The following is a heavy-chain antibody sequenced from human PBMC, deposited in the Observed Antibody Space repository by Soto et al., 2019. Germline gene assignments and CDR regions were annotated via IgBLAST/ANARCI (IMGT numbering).Heavy chain of an antibody. Sequence: SVKVSCKASGDTDTNYVISWVRQAPGQGLEWMGGIFPKFGTTYSAQKLQDRLTITADESTSTVYMQLSSLRLDDTAVYYCEEPTPFGKSSVVWGQGTTVTVSS. J-gene: IGHJ6*02. CDR2: IFPKFGTT. D-gene: IGHD3-16*01. CDR3: EEPTPFGKSSVV. CDR1: GDTDTNYV. V-gene: IGHV1-69*13.